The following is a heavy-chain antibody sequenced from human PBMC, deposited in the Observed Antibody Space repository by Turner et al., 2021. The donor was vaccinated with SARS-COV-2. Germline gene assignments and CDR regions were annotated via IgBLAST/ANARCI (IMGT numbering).Heavy chain of an antibody. J-gene: IGHJ4*02. D-gene: IGHD3-22*01. CDR2: ISTSSSYI. Sequence: DVQLVESGGGLVKPGGSLRLSCAASGFTFSSYSMTWVRQAPGKGLEWVSSISTSSSYIYYADSVKGRFTISRDNAKNSLYLQMNSLRAEDTAVYYCARWAYYDSSGYYPSHFDYWGQGTLVTVSS. CDR1: GFTFSSYS. CDR3: ARWAYYDSSGYYPSHFDY. V-gene: IGHV3-21*01.